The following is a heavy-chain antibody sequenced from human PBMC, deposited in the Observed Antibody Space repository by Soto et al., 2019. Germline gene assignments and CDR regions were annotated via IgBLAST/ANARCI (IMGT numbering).Heavy chain of an antibody. CDR1: GFTFSGYG. CDR2: ISDDGSNK. Sequence: QVQLVESGGGVVQPGRSLRLSCAASGFTFSGYGMHWVRQAPGKGLEWVAVISDDGSNKYYADSVKGRFLISRDNSKNTLYLEMHSLRGGDTAVYYCEGEGPYSSGWRNWLDPWGQGTLVTVSS. J-gene: IGHJ5*02. V-gene: IGHV3-30-3*01. D-gene: IGHD6-19*01. CDR3: EGEGPYSSGWRNWLDP.